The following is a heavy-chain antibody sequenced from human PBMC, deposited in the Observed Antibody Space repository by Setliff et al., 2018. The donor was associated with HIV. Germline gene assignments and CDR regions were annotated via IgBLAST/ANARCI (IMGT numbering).Heavy chain of an antibody. V-gene: IGHV1-69*13. J-gene: IGHJ4*02. Sequence: SVKVSCKASGGTFSSYAISWVRQAPGQGLEWMGGIIPIFGTANYAQKFQGRVTITADESTSTAYMELRNLRSDDTAVYYCATDRTQPGISMVRGRINDPARYPLDYWGPGTLVTVSS. CDR1: GGTFSSYA. CDR2: IIPIFGTA. D-gene: IGHD3-10*01. CDR3: ATDRTQPGISMVRGRINDPARYPLDY.